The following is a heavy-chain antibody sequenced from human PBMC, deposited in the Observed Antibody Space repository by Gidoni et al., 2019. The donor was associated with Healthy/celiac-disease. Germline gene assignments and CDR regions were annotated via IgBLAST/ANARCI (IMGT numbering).Heavy chain of an antibody. V-gene: IGHV4-34*01. CDR3: ARGEGSSDYYYYYMDV. CDR1: GGSFSGYY. CDR2: INHSGST. D-gene: IGHD3-10*01. Sequence: QVQLQQWGAGLLKPSETLSLPCAVYGGSFSGYYWSWIRQPPGKGLEWIGEINHSGSTNYNPSLKSRVTISVDTSKNQFSLKLSSVTAADTAVYYCARGEGSSDYYYYYMDVWGKGTTVTVSS. J-gene: IGHJ6*03.